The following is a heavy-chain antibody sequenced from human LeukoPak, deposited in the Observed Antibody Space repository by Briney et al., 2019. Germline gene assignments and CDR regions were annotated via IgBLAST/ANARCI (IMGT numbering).Heavy chain of an antibody. CDR1: GYTLTELS. J-gene: IGHJ4*02. CDR2: FYTEDGAT. D-gene: IGHD3-22*01. V-gene: IGHV1-24*01. Sequence: ASVKVSCKVSGYTLTELSMHWVRQAPGKGLEWMGGFYTEDGATIYAQIFQGRLTITEDTSTATAYMELRSLRSEDTAVYYCATGGPALLLLPASYWGQGTLVTVSS. CDR3: ATGGPALLLLPASY.